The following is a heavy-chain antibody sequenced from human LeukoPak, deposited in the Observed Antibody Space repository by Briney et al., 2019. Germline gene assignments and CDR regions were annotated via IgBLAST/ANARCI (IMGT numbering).Heavy chain of an antibody. CDR3: ARTSSPPGDWFDP. CDR2: IYHSGST. J-gene: IGHJ5*02. Sequence: SETLSLTCTVSGYSISSGYYWGWIRQPPGKGLEWIGSIYHSGSTYYNPSLKSRVTISVDTSKNQFSLKLSSVTAADTAVYYCARTSSPPGDWFDPWGQGTLVTVYS. V-gene: IGHV4-38-2*02. CDR1: GYSISSGYY.